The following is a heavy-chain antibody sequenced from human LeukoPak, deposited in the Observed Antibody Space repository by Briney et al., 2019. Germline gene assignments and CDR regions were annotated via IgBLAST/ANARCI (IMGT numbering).Heavy chain of an antibody. CDR2: IIPIFGTA. D-gene: IGHD4-23*01. CDR3: ARGGEWELHKYYFDY. CDR1: GGTFSSYA. V-gene: IGHV1-69*06. J-gene: IGHJ4*02. Sequence: GASVKVSCKASGGTFSSYAISWVRQAPGQGLEWMGGIIPIFGTANYAQKFQGRVTITADKSTSTAYMELSSLRSEDTAVYYCARGGEWELHKYYFDYWGQGTLVTVSS.